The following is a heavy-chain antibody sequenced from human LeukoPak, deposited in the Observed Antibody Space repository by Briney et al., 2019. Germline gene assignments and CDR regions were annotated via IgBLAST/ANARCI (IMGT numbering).Heavy chain of an antibody. CDR2: ISGSSRYI. CDR3: ASFGAPTLGH. Sequence: PGGSLRLSCAASGFTFSSYSINWVRQAPGKGLEWVSSISGSSRYIYYADSVKGRFTISRDNAKNSLYLQMNSLRAEDTAVYYCASFGAPTLGHWGQGTLVTVSS. D-gene: IGHD4/OR15-4a*01. J-gene: IGHJ4*02. V-gene: IGHV3-21*01. CDR1: GFTFSSYS.